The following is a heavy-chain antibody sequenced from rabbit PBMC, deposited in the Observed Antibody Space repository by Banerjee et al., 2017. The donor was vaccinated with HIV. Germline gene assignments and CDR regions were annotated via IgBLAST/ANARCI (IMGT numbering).Heavy chain of an antibody. CDR1: GLDFSSYG. J-gene: IGHJ4*01. D-gene: IGHD4-1*01. V-gene: IGHV1S47*01. CDR3: ARDSSAGSSAWGLNL. CDR2: IDPVFDST. Sequence: QEQLEESGGDLVKPEGSLTLTCTASGLDFSSYGIHWVRQAPGKGLEWIGYIDPVFDSTYYASWVNGRFTISSHNAQNTLYLQLNSLTAADTATYFCARDSSAGSSAWGLNLWGPGTLVTVS.